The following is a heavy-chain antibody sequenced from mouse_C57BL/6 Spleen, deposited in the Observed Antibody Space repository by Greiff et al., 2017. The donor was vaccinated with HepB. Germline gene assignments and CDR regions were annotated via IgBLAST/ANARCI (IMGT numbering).Heavy chain of an antibody. CDR2: IHPNSGST. Sequence: QVQLQQSGAELVKPGASVKLSCKASGYTFTSYWMHWVKQRPGQGLEWIGMIHPNSGSTNYNEKFKSKATLTVDKSSSTAYMQLSSLTSEDSAVYYCARRRDDYDENYFDYWGQGTTLTVSS. CDR1: GYTFTSYW. CDR3: ARRRDDYDENYFDY. J-gene: IGHJ2*01. V-gene: IGHV1-64*01. D-gene: IGHD2-4*01.